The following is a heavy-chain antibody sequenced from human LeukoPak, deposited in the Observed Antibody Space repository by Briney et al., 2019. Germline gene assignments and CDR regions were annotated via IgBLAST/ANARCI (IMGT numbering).Heavy chain of an antibody. J-gene: IGHJ5*02. CDR2: IIPIFGTA. CDR3: ARAGEYFDWLLSPNWFDP. D-gene: IGHD3-9*01. V-gene: IGHV1-69*06. Sequence: EASVEVSCKASGGTFSSYAISWVRQAPGQGLEWMGGIIPIFGTANYAQKFQGRVTFTADKSTSTAYMELSSLRSEDTAVYYCARAGEYFDWLLSPNWFDPWGQGTLVTVSS. CDR1: GGTFSSYA.